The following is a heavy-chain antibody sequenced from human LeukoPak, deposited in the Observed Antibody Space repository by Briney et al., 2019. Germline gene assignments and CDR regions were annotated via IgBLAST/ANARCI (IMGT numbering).Heavy chain of an antibody. CDR3: ARKQQLVRVDNWFDP. CDR1: GYTFTSYA. CDR2: INTNTGNP. J-gene: IGHJ5*02. D-gene: IGHD6-13*01. Sequence: ASVKVSCKASGYTFTSYAMNWVRQAPGQGLEWMGWINTNTGNPTYAQGFTGRFVFSLDTSVSTAYLQISRLKDEDTAVYYCARKQQLVRVDNWFDPWGQGTLVTVSS. V-gene: IGHV7-4-1*02.